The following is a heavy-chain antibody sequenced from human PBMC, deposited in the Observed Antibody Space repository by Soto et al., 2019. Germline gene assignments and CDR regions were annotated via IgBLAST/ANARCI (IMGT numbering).Heavy chain of an antibody. CDR3: AKDPILTGYWFDP. V-gene: IGHV3-64*04. J-gene: IGHJ5*02. Sequence: GGSLRLSCSASGFTFSNYAMHWVRQAPGKGLEYVSAISSNGGSTFYADSVKGRFTISRDNSKNTLYLQMNSLRAEDTAVYYCAKDPILTGYWFDPWGQGTLVTVSS. CDR2: ISSNGGST. CDR1: GFTFSNYA. D-gene: IGHD3-9*01.